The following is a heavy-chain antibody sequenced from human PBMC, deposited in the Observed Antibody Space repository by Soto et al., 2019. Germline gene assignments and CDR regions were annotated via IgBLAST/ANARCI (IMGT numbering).Heavy chain of an antibody. J-gene: IGHJ4*02. V-gene: IGHV3-7*03. CDR3: ARTRGY. D-gene: IGHD3-3*01. Sequence: EVLVVESGGGLVQPGGSLRLSCAVSGFTFSGGYWMKWVRQAPGKGLEWVATIKEDGRETYYVDSVKGRSTISRDSAKNSLYLQMNSLRVEDTAVYYCARTRGYWGQGTLVTVSS. CDR1: GFTFSGGYW. CDR2: IKEDGRET.